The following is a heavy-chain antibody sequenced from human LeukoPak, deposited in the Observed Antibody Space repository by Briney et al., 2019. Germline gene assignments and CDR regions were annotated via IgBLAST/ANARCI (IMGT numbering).Heavy chain of an antibody. CDR3: AIDKSGDYYDSSGYSDYYYMDV. D-gene: IGHD3-22*01. CDR2: IYTSRST. J-gene: IGHJ6*03. CDR1: GASISSYY. Sequence: PSETLSLNCTITGASISSYYWSWIRQPAGKGLEWIGRIYTSRSTNYNPSLKSRVTISVDKSKNQFSLKLSSVTAADTAVYYCAIDKSGDYYDSSGYSDYYYMDVWGKGTTVTVSS. V-gene: IGHV4-4*07.